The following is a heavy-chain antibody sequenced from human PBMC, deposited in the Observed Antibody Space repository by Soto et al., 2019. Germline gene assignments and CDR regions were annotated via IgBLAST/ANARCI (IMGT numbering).Heavy chain of an antibody. Sequence: PSETLSLTCTVSGGSISSSTYYWGWMRQPPGKGLEWIASFFIGGNTYYNPSLKSRVTISVDTSKNQFSLKLSSVTAADTAVYYCARGVATVVTSYFDYWGQGTLVTVSS. J-gene: IGHJ4*02. CDR2: FFIGGNT. CDR3: ARGVATVVTSYFDY. V-gene: IGHV4-39*07. CDR1: GGSISSSTYY. D-gene: IGHD5-12*01.